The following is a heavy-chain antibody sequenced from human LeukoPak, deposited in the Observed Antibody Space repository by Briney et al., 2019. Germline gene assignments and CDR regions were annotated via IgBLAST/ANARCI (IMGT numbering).Heavy chain of an antibody. CDR2: VYTGGRT. Sequence: GGSLRLSCATSGFTIGKSDMAWVRQAPGKGLEWVSIVYTGGRTFHADSVKGRFTISRDNSKSTLFLQMNSLRAEDTAIYYCARDDCSGSSCYVGDYYYGMDVWGQGTTVTVSS. V-gene: IGHV3-53*01. CDR3: ARDDCSGSSCYVGDYYYGMDV. D-gene: IGHD2-2*01. J-gene: IGHJ6*02. CDR1: GFTIGKSD.